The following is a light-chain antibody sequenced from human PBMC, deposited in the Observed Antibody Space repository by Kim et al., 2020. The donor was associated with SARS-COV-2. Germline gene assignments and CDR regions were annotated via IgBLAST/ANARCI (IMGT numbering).Light chain of an antibody. CDR2: GAS. CDR1: QSVYSNY. V-gene: IGKV3-20*01. Sequence: EIVLTQSPGTLSLSPGERATLSCRASQSVYSNYLAWYLQKPGQAPRLLICGASSRATGIPDRFSGSGSGTDFTLTINRLQPDDFAVYYCQQYGSSWTFGQGTKVDIK. CDR3: QQYGSSWT. J-gene: IGKJ1*01.